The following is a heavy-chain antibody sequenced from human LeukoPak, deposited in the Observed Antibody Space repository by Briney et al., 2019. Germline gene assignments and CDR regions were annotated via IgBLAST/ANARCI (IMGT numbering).Heavy chain of an antibody. CDR1: GFTVSSNY. Sequence: PGGPLRLSCAASGFTVSSNYMSWVRRAPGKGLEWVSVIYSGGSTYYADSVKGRFTISIDNSRNTLYLQMNSLRAEDTAVYYCARARGYYYGMDVWGQGTTVTVSS. CDR2: IYSGGST. J-gene: IGHJ6*02. V-gene: IGHV3-53*01. CDR3: ARARGYYYGMDV.